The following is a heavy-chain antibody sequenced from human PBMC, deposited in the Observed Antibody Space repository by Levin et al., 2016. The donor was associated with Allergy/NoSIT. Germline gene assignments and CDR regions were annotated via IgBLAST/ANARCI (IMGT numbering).Heavy chain of an antibody. J-gene: IGHJ6*02. D-gene: IGHD7-27*01. V-gene: IGHV3-21*01. Sequence: GGSLRLSCAASGFTLRSYNMNWVRQAPGRGLEWVASITGSGNSQYYADSVRGRFAISRDNAKNSLFLQMSSLRAEDTAVYYCARPDNIWGFYQFGMDVWGQGTTVTVFS. CDR3: ARPDNIWGFYQFGMDV. CDR2: ITGSGNSQ. CDR1: GFTLRSYN.